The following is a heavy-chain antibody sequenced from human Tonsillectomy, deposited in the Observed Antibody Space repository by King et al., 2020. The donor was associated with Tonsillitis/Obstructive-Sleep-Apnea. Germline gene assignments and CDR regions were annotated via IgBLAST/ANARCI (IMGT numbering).Heavy chain of an antibody. CDR1: GYSFTSYG. Sequence: VQLVQSGAEVKKPGASVKVSCKTSGYSFTSYGISWVRQAPGQGLEWMGWISGYNGNTNYAQKIQGRVTMTTDTSTSTAYMELRSLRFDDTAGYYCARIVYFSNGVCANWFDPWGQGTLVTVSS. CDR2: ISGYNGNT. D-gene: IGHD2-8*01. V-gene: IGHV1-18*04. J-gene: IGHJ5*02. CDR3: ARIVYFSNGVCANWFDP.